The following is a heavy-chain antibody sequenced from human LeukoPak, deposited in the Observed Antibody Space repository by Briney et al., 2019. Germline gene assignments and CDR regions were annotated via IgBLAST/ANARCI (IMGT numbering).Heavy chain of an antibody. CDR1: DYSISSGHY. CDR3: GRDLEGDTSGMGY. J-gene: IGHJ4*02. V-gene: IGHV4-38-2*02. Sequence: SETLSLTCSVSDYSISSGHYWGWIRQPPGKGLGWIGSIYHSGSTYYNPSLKSRVTISVDTSKNQFSLKLRSVTAADTAVYYCGRDLEGDTSGMGYWGQGTLVTVSS. D-gene: IGHD1-26*01. CDR2: IYHSGST.